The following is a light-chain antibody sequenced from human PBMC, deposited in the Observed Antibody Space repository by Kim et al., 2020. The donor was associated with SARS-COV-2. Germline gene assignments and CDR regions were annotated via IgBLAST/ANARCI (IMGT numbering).Light chain of an antibody. CDR3: HQYGNTPRT. CDR1: QSVKNNY. V-gene: IGKV3-20*01. J-gene: IGKJ2*01. Sequence: LSPGERVTLSCRASQSVKNNYLAWYQQKPGQAPRLLIYDASSRATGIPDRFSGSGSGTDFTLTISRLEPEDFAVYHCHQYGNTPRTFGQGTKLEI. CDR2: DAS.